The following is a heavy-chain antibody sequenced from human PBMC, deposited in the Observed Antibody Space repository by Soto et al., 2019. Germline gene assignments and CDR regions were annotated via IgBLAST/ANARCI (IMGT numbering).Heavy chain of an antibody. J-gene: IGHJ5*02. CDR3: ARYQQQLVRPINTNWFDP. Sequence: PSETLSLTCTVSGGSISSYYWSWIRQPPGKGLEWIGYIYYSGSTNYNPSLKSRVTISVDTSKNQFSLKLSSVTAADTAVYYCARYQQQLVRPINTNWFDPWGQGTLVTVSS. CDR1: GGSISSYY. D-gene: IGHD6-13*01. V-gene: IGHV4-59*01. CDR2: IYYSGST.